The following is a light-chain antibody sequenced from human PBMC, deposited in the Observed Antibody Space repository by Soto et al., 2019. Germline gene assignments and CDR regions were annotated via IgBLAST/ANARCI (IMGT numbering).Light chain of an antibody. CDR3: SSYSASDSFVV. J-gene: IGLJ2*01. CDR1: SSDVGGYND. CDR2: EVY. Sequence: QSVLTQPPSASGSPGQSVTISCTGTSSDVGGYNDVSWYQHHPDKAPKLIIYEVYKRPSGVPDRFSGSKSGNTASLTVSGLQAEDEAEYYCSSYSASDSFVVFGGGTKLTVL. V-gene: IGLV2-8*01.